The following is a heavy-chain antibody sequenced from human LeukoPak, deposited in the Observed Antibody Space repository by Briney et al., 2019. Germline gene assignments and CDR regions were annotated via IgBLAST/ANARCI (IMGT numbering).Heavy chain of an antibody. CDR2: ISGSGSNT. CDR1: GFTFSSYG. J-gene: IGHJ4*02. D-gene: IGHD6-13*01. Sequence: PGGSLRLSCAASGFTFSSYGMSWVRQAPGKGLEWVSGISGSGSNTYHVDSVKGRFTISRGNSKNTLYLQMNSLRSEDTAVYYCAKPGYSSSWSRNFDYWGQGTLVTVSS. V-gene: IGHV3-23*01. CDR3: AKPGYSSSWSRNFDY.